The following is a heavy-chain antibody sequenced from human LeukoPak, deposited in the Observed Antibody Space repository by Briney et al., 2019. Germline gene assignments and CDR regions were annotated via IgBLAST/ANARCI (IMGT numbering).Heavy chain of an antibody. Sequence: GGSLRLSCAASGFTFSGSWMHWVRQAPGKGLVWVARINSDGSSTNYADSVKGRFTISRDNAKNTLYLQMNSLGAEDTAVYYCGREDYYDSSGYPLHFDYWGQGTLVTVSS. V-gene: IGHV3-74*01. D-gene: IGHD3-22*01. CDR3: GREDYYDSSGYPLHFDY. CDR2: INSDGSST. J-gene: IGHJ4*02. CDR1: GFTFSGSW.